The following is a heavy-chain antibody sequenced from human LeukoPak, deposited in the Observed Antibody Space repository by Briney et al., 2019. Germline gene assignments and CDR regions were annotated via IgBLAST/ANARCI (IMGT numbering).Heavy chain of an antibody. CDR3: ARVADYGSGSHLFDY. V-gene: IGHV1-18*01. CDR1: GYTFLNYD. J-gene: IGHJ4*02. CDR2: IGAHNYNT. Sequence: GASVKVSCKASGYTFLNYDFTWVRQAPGQGLEWMGWIGAHNYNTKYAQRFQGRVTMTADTSTTTAYMELRSLRSDDTAVYYCARVADYGSGSHLFDYWGQGTLVAVSS. D-gene: IGHD3-10*01.